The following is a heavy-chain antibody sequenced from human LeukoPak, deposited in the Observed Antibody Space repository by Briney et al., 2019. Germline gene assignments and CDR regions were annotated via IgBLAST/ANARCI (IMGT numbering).Heavy chain of an antibody. J-gene: IGHJ4*02. CDR2: IIPILNIT. Sequence: SVKAFCKASRGTFSKYAISWVRQAPGQGPEWMGRIIPILNITHYAQKFQGRVTIAADKSTSTAYMELSSLRSEDTAVYYCARDDDRAREIDYWGQGTLVTVSS. D-gene: IGHD3-22*01. CDR1: RGTFSKYA. V-gene: IGHV1-69*04. CDR3: ARDDDRAREIDY.